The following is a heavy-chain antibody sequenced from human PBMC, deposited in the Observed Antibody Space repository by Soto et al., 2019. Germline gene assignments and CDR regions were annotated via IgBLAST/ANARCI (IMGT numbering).Heavy chain of an antibody. CDR1: GGSISGGGYY. J-gene: IGHJ6*02. D-gene: IGHD3-10*01. CDR3: ARRRGSYYYYGMDV. Sequence: SETLSLTCTVSGGSISGGGYYWGWLRKHPGKGPEWIEYTYYSGSTYYNPSLKSRVTISVDTSKNQFSLKLSSVTAADTAVYYCARRRGSYYYYGMDVWGQGTTVTVSS. CDR2: TYYSGST. V-gene: IGHV4-31*03.